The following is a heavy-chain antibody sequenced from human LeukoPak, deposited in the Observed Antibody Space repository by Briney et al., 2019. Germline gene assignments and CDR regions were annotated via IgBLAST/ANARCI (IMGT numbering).Heavy chain of an antibody. D-gene: IGHD3-22*01. Sequence: PGGSLRLSCAASGFTFDDYGMSWVRQAPGKGLEWVANIKQDGSEKYYVDSVRGRFTISRDNAKNSLYLQMNSLRAEDTAVYYCARDFTPTYYYDSSGSNDAFDIWGQGTMVTVSS. J-gene: IGHJ3*02. CDR1: GFTFDDYG. CDR2: IKQDGSEK. CDR3: ARDFTPTYYYDSSGSNDAFDI. V-gene: IGHV3-7*01.